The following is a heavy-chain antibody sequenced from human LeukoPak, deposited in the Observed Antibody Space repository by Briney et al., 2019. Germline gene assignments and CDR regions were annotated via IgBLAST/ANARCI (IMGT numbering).Heavy chain of an antibody. V-gene: IGHV4-4*07. CDR1: GGSISGYF. J-gene: IGHJ4*02. CDR2: IHTSGTT. D-gene: IGHD1-14*01. CDR3: ARDPAGHGRYFDY. Sequence: PSETLSLTRTVSGGSISGYFCTWLRQSAGAGLECIGRIHTSGTTYYNPSLRSRVSMSVDTSNNKFSLRLSSVTAADTAVYYCARDPAGHGRYFDYWGQGALVTVSS.